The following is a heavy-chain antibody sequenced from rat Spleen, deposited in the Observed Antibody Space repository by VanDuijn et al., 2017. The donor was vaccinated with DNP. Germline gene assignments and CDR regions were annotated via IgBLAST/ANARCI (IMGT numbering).Heavy chain of an antibody. CDR1: GFTFSNYD. CDR3: ARPPSIDGSYYWYFDF. CDR2: ISTSGGST. D-gene: IGHD1-12*02. V-gene: IGHV5-25*01. Sequence: EVQLVESGGGLVQPGRSLKLSCAASGFTFSNYDMAWVRQAPTKGLEWVASISTSGGSTYYRDSVKGRFTVSRDNAKSTLYLQMESLRSEDTATYYCARPPSIDGSYYWYFDFWGPGTMVTVSS. J-gene: IGHJ1*01.